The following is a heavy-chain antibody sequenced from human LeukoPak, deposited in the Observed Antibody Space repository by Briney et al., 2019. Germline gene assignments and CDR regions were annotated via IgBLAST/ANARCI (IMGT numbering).Heavy chain of an antibody. CDR2: IYSSGIT. CDR3: ARGRDYSGWQFDY. V-gene: IGHV3-53*01. D-gene: IGHD6-19*01. CDR1: GLTVSSNY. Sequence: PGGSLRLSCAASGLTVSSNYMTWVRQAPGKGLEWVSVIYSSGITYYADSVKGRFTISRDNSKNTLYLQMNSLRAEDTAVYYCARGRDYSGWQFDYWGQGTLVTVSS. J-gene: IGHJ4*02.